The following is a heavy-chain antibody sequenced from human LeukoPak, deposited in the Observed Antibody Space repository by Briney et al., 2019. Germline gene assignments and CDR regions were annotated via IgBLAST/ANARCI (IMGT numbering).Heavy chain of an antibody. D-gene: IGHD3-22*01. CDR2: IIPILGIA. Sequence: SVKVSCKASGGTFSSYTISWVRQAPGEGLEWMGRIIPILGIANSAQKFQGRVTITADKSTSTAYMELSSLRSEDTAVYYCARVPSNYYDSSGYYGGFDPWGQGTLVTVSS. J-gene: IGHJ5*02. V-gene: IGHV1-69*02. CDR3: ARVPSNYYDSSGYYGGFDP. CDR1: GGTFSSYT.